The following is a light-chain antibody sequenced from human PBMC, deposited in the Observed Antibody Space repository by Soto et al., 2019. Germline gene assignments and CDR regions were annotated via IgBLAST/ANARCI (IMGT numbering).Light chain of an antibody. CDR2: DVS. V-gene: IGLV2-11*01. CDR3: CSYAGSSTLI. CDR1: GSDVGAYKY. Sequence: QSVLTQPRSVSGSPGQSVSISCTGTGSDVGAYKYVSWYQQNPGKAPKLMIYDVSERPSGVPDRCSGSKSGNMASLTISRLQAEDEADYYCCSYAGSSTLIFGGGTTVTVL. J-gene: IGLJ2*01.